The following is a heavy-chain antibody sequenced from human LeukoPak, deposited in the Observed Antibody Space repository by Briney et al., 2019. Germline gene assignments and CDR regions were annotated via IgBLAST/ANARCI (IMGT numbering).Heavy chain of an antibody. CDR3: ARSTKKAAYDASDI. Sequence: ASVKVSCKASGYTLTGYYMHWVRQAPGQGLEWMGWVNPNGGGTNYAQKFQGRVTMTRDTSITTVYVEVTRLTSDDTAMYYCARSTKKAAYDASDIWGQGTMVTVSS. CDR1: GYTLTGYY. V-gene: IGHV1-2*02. D-gene: IGHD2-15*01. J-gene: IGHJ3*02. CDR2: VNPNGGGT.